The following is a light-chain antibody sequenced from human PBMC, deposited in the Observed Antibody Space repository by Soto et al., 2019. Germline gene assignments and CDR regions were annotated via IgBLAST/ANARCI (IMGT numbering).Light chain of an antibody. CDR1: QSVYNNY. Sequence: EVVLTQSPGTLSLSPGESATLSCRASQSVYNNYLAWYQQKPGQAPRLLIYGASTRATDIPDRFIASGSGTDFTLTIRRLEPDDFAVYYCQQFTFSLWTFGKGTRVAIK. V-gene: IGKV3-20*01. J-gene: IGKJ1*01. CDR3: QQFTFSLWT. CDR2: GAS.